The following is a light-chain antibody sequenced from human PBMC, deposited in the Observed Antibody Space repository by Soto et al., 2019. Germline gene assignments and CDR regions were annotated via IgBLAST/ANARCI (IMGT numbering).Light chain of an antibody. V-gene: IGKV4-1*01. Sequence: DIVMTQSPDSLAVYLGERATINCKSSQSVLYSSNNKNYLAWYQQKPGQPPRLLISWASTRESGVPDRFSGSGSGTDFTLTISTLQAEDVAVYYCQQYYSTPQTFGQGTKVEIK. CDR3: QQYYSTPQT. CDR2: WAS. CDR1: QSVLYSSNNKNY. J-gene: IGKJ1*01.